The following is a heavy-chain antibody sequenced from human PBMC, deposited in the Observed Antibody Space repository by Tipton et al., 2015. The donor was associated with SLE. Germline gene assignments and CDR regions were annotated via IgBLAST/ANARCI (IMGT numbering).Heavy chain of an antibody. CDR1: GGSNSSGGFS. CDR2: IYHDEST. D-gene: IGHD2-21*01. Sequence: LRLSCAVSGGSNSSGGFSWNWIRQPPGKGLEWIAYIYHDESTYYNPSLKSRVTISIDRSKNQFSLKLSSVTAADTAVYYCARGRGGGESDAFDIWGQGTMVTVSS. CDR3: ARGRGGGESDAFDI. V-gene: IGHV4-30-2*01. J-gene: IGHJ3*02.